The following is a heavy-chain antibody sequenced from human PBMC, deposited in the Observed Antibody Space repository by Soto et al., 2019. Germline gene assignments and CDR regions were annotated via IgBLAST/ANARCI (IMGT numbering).Heavy chain of an antibody. J-gene: IGHJ4*02. CDR3: AKDVGDSGHDSSGYLDY. Sequence: PVGSLRLSCTASGVPCIGYAMSWVRQAPGKGLEWVSAISGSGGSTYYADSVKGRFTISRDNSKNTLYLQMNSLRAEDTAVYYCAKDVGDSGHDSSGYLDYWGQGTLVTVSS. CDR1: GVPCIGYA. V-gene: IGHV3-23*01. D-gene: IGHD3-22*01. CDR2: ISGSGGST.